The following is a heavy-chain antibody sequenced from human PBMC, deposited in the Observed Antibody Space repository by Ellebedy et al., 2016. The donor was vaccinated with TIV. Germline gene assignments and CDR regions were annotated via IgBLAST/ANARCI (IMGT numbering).Heavy chain of an antibody. D-gene: IGHD3-16*01. CDR1: GGSISSWSYY. J-gene: IGHJ1*01. Sequence: SETLSLTCTVSGGSISSWSYYCGWIRQPPGKGLEWIGSVYYSGSTYYTPSLKSRVTISVDTSNNQFSLRLTSVTAADTAVYYCAGGIGIKYFHHWGQGTLVTVSS. CDR3: AGGIGIKYFHH. V-gene: IGHV4-39*01. CDR2: VYYSGST.